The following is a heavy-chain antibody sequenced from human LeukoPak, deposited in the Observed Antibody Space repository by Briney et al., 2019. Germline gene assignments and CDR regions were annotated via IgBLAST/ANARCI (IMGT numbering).Heavy chain of an antibody. CDR2: IKHDGSEK. Sequence: GGSLRLSCAASGFTFSPFWMTWVRQAPGKGLEWVANIKHDGSEKYYVDSVKGRFTISRDNAKNSLYLQMNSLRAEDPAVYYCARVAAAYIYYYQYMDVWGKGTTVTVSS. J-gene: IGHJ6*03. V-gene: IGHV3-7*01. CDR3: ARVAAAYIYYYQYMDV. CDR1: GFTFSPFW. D-gene: IGHD6-13*01.